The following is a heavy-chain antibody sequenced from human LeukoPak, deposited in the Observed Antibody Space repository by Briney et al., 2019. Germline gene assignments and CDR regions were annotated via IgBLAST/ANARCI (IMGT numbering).Heavy chain of an antibody. J-gene: IGHJ4*02. D-gene: IGHD4-23*01. CDR3: ARDPTTVVTTPYYFDF. CDR2: INDRGHT. Sequence: SETLSLTCAVHGGSFSVYHWNWLRQSPGKGLECIGEINDRGHTNYNPSLESRVTISVDTSKKQFSLKLNSVTAAHTAVYYCARDPTTVVTTPYYFDFWGQGTLVTVSS. CDR1: GGSFSVYH. V-gene: IGHV4-34*01.